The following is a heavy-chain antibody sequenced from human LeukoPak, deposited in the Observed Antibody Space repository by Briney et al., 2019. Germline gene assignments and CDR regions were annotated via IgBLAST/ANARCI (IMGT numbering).Heavy chain of an antibody. CDR3: ARDKRDAFDI. CDR2: ISSGGTST. Sequence: GGSLRLSCAGSGFTFSSYEMNWVTQAPGKGPEWVSYISSGGTSTYYADSVKGRFTISRDNAKSSMYLQMNSLRAEDTAVYYCARDKRDAFDIWGQGTMVTVSS. CDR1: GFTFSSYE. V-gene: IGHV3-48*03. J-gene: IGHJ3*02.